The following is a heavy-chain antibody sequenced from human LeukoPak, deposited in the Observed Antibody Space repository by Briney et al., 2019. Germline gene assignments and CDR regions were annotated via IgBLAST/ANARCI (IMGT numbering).Heavy chain of an antibody. CDR2: IYHSGST. CDR3: ATFPRIAVAGHSDY. V-gene: IGHV4-30-2*05. CDR1: GGSISSGGYS. Sequence: SQTLSLTCAVSGGSISSGGYSWSWIRQPPGKGLEWIGYIYHSGSTYYNPSLKSRVTISVDTSKNQFSLKLSSVTAADTAVYYCATFPRIAVAGHSDYWGQGTLVTVSS. D-gene: IGHD6-19*01. J-gene: IGHJ4*02.